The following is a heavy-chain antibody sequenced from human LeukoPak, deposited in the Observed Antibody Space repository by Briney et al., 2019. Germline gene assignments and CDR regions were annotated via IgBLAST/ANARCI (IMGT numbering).Heavy chain of an antibody. Sequence: SQTLSLTCTVSRGSISSGIYYWSWIPQPPGKGLEGIGSIYTRGSPNYNPPLKSRVTISVDTSKNQFSLKLSSVTAADTAVYYCARDHIVVVPAAIYNWFDPWGQGTLVTVSS. CDR1: RGSISSGIYY. CDR3: ARDHIVVVPAAIYNWFDP. CDR2: IYTRGSP. J-gene: IGHJ5*02. D-gene: IGHD2-2*01. V-gene: IGHV4-61*02.